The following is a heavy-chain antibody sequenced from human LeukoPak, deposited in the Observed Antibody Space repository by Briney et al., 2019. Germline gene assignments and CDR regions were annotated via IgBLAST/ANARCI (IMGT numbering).Heavy chain of an antibody. J-gene: IGHJ4*02. Sequence: SETLSLTCTVSGGSISSGDYYWSWIRQPPGKCLEWIGYIYYSGSTYYNPSLKSRVTISVDTSENQFSLKLSSVTAADTAVYYCARGGEVVPAAIGYFGYWGQGTLVTVSS. CDR3: ARGGEVVPAAIGYFGY. CDR1: GGSISSGDYY. CDR2: IYYSGST. D-gene: IGHD2-2*02. V-gene: IGHV4-30-4*01.